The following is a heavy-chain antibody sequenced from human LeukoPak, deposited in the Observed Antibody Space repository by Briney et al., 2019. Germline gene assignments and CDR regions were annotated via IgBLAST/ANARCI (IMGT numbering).Heavy chain of an antibody. Sequence: PSETLSLTCTVSGYSISSGYYWGWIRQPAGKGLEWIGRIYTSGSTNYTPSLKSRVTISVNTSKKQFSLKLSSVTAADTAVYYCARGRPDGSGSYYKFDPWGQGTLVTVSS. CDR3: ARGRPDGSGSYYKFDP. CDR2: IYTSGST. CDR1: GYSISSGYY. D-gene: IGHD3-10*01. V-gene: IGHV4-61*02. J-gene: IGHJ5*02.